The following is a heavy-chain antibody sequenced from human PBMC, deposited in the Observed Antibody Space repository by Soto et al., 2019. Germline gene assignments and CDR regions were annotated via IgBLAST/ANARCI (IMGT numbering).Heavy chain of an antibody. V-gene: IGHV3-30*18. J-gene: IGHJ1*01. CDR1: GFTFSSYG. CDR2: ISYDGSNK. Sequence: GGSLRLSCAASGFTFSSYGMHWVRQAPGKGLEWVAVISYDGSNKYYADSVKGRFTISRDNSKNTLYLQMNSLRAEDTAVYYCAKDYTYYYDSSGYRYFQHWGQGTLVTVSS. D-gene: IGHD3-22*01. CDR3: AKDYTYYYDSSGYRYFQH.